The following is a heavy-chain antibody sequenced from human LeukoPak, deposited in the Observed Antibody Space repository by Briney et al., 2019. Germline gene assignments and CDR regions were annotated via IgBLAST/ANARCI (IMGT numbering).Heavy chain of an antibody. V-gene: IGHV4-59*01. Sequence: SETLSLTCTVSGGSISSYYWSWIRQPPGKGLEWIGYIYYSGSTNYNPSLKSRVTISVDTSKNQFSLKLSSVTAADTAVYYCARGRGLDPWAREPWSPSPQ. J-gene: IGHJ5*02. CDR1: GGSISSYY. CDR2: IYYSGST. CDR3: ARGRGLDP.